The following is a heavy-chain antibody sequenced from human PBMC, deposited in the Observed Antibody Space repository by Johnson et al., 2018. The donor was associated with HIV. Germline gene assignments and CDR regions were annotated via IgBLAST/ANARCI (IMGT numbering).Heavy chain of an antibody. CDR1: GFTVSSNY. V-gene: IGHV3-33*08. Sequence: QVQLVESGGGVVQPGRSLRLSCAASGFTVSSNYMSWVRQAPGKGLEWVAVIWYDGSNKYYADSVKGRFTISRDNSKNTLYLQMNSLRAEDTAVYYCARYEGNYVAFDIWGQGTMVTVSS. D-gene: IGHD1-7*01. J-gene: IGHJ3*02. CDR2: IWYDGSNK. CDR3: ARYEGNYVAFDI.